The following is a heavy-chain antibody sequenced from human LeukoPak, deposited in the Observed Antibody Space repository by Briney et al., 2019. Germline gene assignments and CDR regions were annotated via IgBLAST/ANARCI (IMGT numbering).Heavy chain of an antibody. J-gene: IGHJ4*02. V-gene: IGHV4-61*02. D-gene: IGHD4-17*01. CDR3: AREREGPYGYFDY. CDR2: SYISGST. CDR1: GGFIRSAGDY. Sequence: NPSDTVSLTCIVSGGFIRSAGDYCRWIRRPAGEVLEGIGRSYISGSTNYNPSLKSRVTISLDTSQNQLSLKLSSVTAADTAVYYCAREREGPYGYFDYWGQGTLVTVSS.